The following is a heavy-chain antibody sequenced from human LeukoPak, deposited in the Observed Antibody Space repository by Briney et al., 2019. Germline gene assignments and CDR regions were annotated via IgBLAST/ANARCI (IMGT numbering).Heavy chain of an antibody. CDR3: ARSVDIVATMFDY. Sequence: SETLSLTCTVSGGSISSDYWSWIRQPPGKGLEWIGYIYYSGSTNYNPSLKSRVTISVDTSKNQFSLKLSSVTAADTAVYYCARSVDIVATMFDYWGQGTLVTVSS. CDR1: GGSISSDY. CDR2: IYYSGST. D-gene: IGHD5-12*01. V-gene: IGHV4-59*08. J-gene: IGHJ4*02.